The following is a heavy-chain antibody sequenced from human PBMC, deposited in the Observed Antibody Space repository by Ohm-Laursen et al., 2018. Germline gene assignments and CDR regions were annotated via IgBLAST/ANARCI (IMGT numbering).Heavy chain of an antibody. CDR3: ARGAGVRFLDY. J-gene: IGHJ4*02. CDR1: GFTFSSYG. V-gene: IGHV3-30*03. D-gene: IGHD2-8*01. CDR2: ISYDGSNK. Sequence: SLRLSCAASGFTFSSYGMHWVRQAPGKGLEWVAVISYDGSNKYYADSVKGRFTISRDNSKNTLYLQMSSLTVEDTAVYYCARGAGVRFLDYWGQGTLVTVSS.